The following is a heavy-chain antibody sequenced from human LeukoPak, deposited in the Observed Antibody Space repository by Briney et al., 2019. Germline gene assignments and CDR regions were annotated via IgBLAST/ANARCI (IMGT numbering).Heavy chain of an antibody. Sequence: SVKVSCKASGGTFSSYAISWVRQAPGQGLEWMGGIIPIFGTANYAQKFQGRVTITADESTSTAYMELSSLRSEDTAVYYCARASMITFGGVTTPFDPWGQGTLVTVSS. CDR3: ARASMITFGGVTTPFDP. D-gene: IGHD3-16*01. J-gene: IGHJ5*02. CDR1: GGTFSSYA. V-gene: IGHV1-69*13. CDR2: IIPIFGTA.